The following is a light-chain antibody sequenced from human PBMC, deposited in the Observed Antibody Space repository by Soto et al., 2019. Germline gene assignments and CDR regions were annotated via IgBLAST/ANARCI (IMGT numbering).Light chain of an antibody. J-gene: IGLJ1*01. Sequence: QSVLTQPPSASGTPGQTVTISCSGGTSKIGSNTINWYQHLPGMAPKLLIYSNNQRPSGVPDRFPGSKSGTSASLAISRLQSEDEADYYCQSYDNSLSDYVFGTGTKVTVL. CDR1: TSKIGSNT. CDR3: QSYDNSLSDYV. V-gene: IGLV1-44*01. CDR2: SNN.